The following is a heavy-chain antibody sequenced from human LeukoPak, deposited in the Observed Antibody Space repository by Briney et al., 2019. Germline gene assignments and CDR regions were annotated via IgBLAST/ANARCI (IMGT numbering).Heavy chain of an antibody. J-gene: IGHJ3*02. CDR2: ISYDGSSK. CDR3: ARARSSYGYGDAFDI. Sequence: GSALRLSCAASGFTFRSYAMHWVRQAPGKGLEWVAVISYDGSSKYYADSVKGRFTISRDNSKNTLYLQMNSLRAEDTAVYYCARARSSYGYGDAFDIWGQGTMVTVSS. V-gene: IGHV3-30*04. D-gene: IGHD5-18*01. CDR1: GFTFRSYA.